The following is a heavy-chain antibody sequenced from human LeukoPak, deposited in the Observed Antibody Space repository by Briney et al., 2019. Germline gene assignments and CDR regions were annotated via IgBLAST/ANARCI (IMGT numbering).Heavy chain of an antibody. CDR3: ARDYCGGDCFPDY. V-gene: IGHV1-2*06. J-gene: IGHJ4*02. CDR1: GYTFTGYY. Sequence: ASVKVSCKASGYTFTGYYVHWVRQVPGQGLEWMGRINPNSGDTNYAQKFQGRVTMTRDTSISTAYMELSRLRSDDTAVYYCARDYCGGDCFPDYWGQGTLVTVSS. D-gene: IGHD2-21*02. CDR2: INPNSGDT.